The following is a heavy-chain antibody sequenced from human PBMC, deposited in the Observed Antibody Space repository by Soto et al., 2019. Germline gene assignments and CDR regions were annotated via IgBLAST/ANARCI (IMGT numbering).Heavy chain of an antibody. CDR3: ARWRSTMIVVAPSFGD. D-gene: IGHD3-22*01. Sequence: SETLSLTCAVSGGSISSSNWWSWVRQPPGKGLEWIGEIYHSGSTNYNPSLKSRVTISVDTSKNQFSLKLSSVTAADTAVYYCARWRSTMIVVAPSFGDWGQCTLVTV. J-gene: IGHJ1*01. V-gene: IGHV4-4*02. CDR1: GGSISSSNW. CDR2: IYHSGST.